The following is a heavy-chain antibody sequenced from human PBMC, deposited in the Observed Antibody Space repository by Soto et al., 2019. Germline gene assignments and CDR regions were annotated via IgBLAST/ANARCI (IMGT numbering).Heavy chain of an antibody. CDR1: GFTLSSYV. V-gene: IGHV3-30-3*01. J-gene: IGHJ3*01. CDR2: ISYAGNDN. Sequence: PGGSLRLSCAASGFTLSSYVMHWVRQAPGKGLEWVARISYAGNDNYYADSVKGRFTISRDNSKKTLYLQRTSLRADDTAVYYCARDRPQWLRPAGGALPFWGQGTMVTVAS. D-gene: IGHD6-19*01. CDR3: ARDRPQWLRPAGGALPF.